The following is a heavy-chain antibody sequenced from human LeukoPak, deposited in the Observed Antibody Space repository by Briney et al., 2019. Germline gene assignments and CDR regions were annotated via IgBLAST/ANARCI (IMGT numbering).Heavy chain of an antibody. CDR3: AKDRKVVPAASFDP. Sequence: PGRSLRLSCAASGFTFSSYAMHWVRQAPGKGLEWVAVISYDGSNKYYADSVKGRFTISRDNSKNTLYLQMNSLRAEDTAVYYCAKDRKVVPAASFDPWGQGTLVTVSS. J-gene: IGHJ5*02. D-gene: IGHD2-2*01. CDR2: ISYDGSNK. CDR1: GFTFSSYA. V-gene: IGHV3-30-3*01.